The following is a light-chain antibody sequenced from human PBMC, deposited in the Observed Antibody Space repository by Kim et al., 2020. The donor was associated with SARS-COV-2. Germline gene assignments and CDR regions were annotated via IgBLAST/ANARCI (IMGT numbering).Light chain of an antibody. CDR3: QKCDSAPWT. J-gene: IGKJ1*01. CDR2: AAS. CDR1: QDISNY. Sequence: SVGDRFTTPCWASQDISNYLAWFQLKPGKAPKLLIYAASALQPGVPSRFSGSGSGTDFTLTVTSLQPEDVATYYCQKCDSAPWTFGQGTKVDIK. V-gene: IGKV1-27*01.